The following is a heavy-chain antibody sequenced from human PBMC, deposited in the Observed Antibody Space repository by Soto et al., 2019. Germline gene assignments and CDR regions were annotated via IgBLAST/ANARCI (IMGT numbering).Heavy chain of an antibody. J-gene: IGHJ4*02. Sequence: QVQLVESGGGVVQPGRSLRLSCAASGFRFSSYAMHWVRQAPGKGLEWVAVISYDGSNKYYADSVKGRFTISRDNSKNTLYLQMNSLRAEDTAVYYCARSVVAAASDYYFDYRGQGTLVTVSS. CDR3: ARSVVAAASDYYFDY. V-gene: IGHV3-30-3*01. CDR1: GFRFSSYA. D-gene: IGHD2-15*01. CDR2: ISYDGSNK.